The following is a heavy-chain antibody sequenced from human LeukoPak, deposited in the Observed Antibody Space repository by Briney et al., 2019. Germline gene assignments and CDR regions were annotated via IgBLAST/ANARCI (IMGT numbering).Heavy chain of an antibody. CDR3: ARLSHTQSLFNWSAPVGPNDAFDI. J-gene: IGHJ3*02. Sequence: GGSLRLSCAASGFTFSSYSMNWVRQAPGKGLEWVSSISSSSSYIYYADSVKGRFTISRDNAKNSLYLQMNSLRAEDTAVYYCARLSHTQSLFNWSAPVGPNDAFDIWGQGTMVTVSS. CDR1: GFTFSSYS. D-gene: IGHD1-1*01. V-gene: IGHV3-21*01. CDR2: ISSSSSYI.